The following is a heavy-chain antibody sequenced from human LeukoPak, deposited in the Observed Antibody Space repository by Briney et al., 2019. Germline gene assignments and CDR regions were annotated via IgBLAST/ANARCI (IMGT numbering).Heavy chain of an antibody. CDR3: ARAHYYDSSGYFVRHWFDP. V-gene: IGHV4-59*01. Sequence: SETLSLTCPVPGGSISSYYWSWIRQPPGKGLEWIGYIYYSGSTNYNPSLKSRVTISVDTSKNQFSLKLSSVTAADTAVYYCARAHYYDSSGYFVRHWFDPWGQGTLVTVSS. J-gene: IGHJ5*02. CDR1: GGSISSYY. D-gene: IGHD3-22*01. CDR2: IYYSGST.